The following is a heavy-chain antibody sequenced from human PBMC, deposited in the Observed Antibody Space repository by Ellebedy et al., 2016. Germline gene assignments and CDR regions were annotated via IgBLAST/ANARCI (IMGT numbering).Heavy chain of an antibody. J-gene: IGHJ4*02. CDR3: ARDRGSGTPFDY. D-gene: IGHD3-10*01. CDR1: GFTFNTYW. V-gene: IGHV3-74*01. Sequence: GESLKISCAASGFTFNTYWIDWVRQAPGKGLVWVSRITADGSDTAYADSVRGRFTISRDNAKNTLYLQMNSLRPEDTAVYYCARDRGSGTPFDYWGQGTLVTVSS. CDR2: ITADGSDT.